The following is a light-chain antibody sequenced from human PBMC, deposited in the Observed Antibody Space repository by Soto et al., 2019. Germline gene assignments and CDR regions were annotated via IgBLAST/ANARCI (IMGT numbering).Light chain of an antibody. V-gene: IGLV3-1*01. J-gene: IGLJ2*01. CDR3: QAWDSTDVV. CDR1: KLGNKY. CDR2: QDT. Sequence: SYELTQPPSVSVSPGQTASITCSGDKLGNKYVCWYQQKPGQSPLLVIYQDTKRPSGIPERFSGSNSGNTATLTISGTQAMDEADYYCQAWDSTDVVFGGGTKLTVL.